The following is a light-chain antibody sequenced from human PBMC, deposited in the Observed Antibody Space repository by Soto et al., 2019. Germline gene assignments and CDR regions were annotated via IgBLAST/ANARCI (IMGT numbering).Light chain of an antibody. CDR2: GAS. Sequence: EIVLTQSPGTLSLSPGERATLACRASQSVRSSYLAWYQQKPGQAPRLLIYGASTRATGIPDRFSGSGSGKDFTLTISRLEPEDFAVYYCQQYGSSPRFTFGPGTKVD. V-gene: IGKV3-20*01. J-gene: IGKJ3*01. CDR3: QQYGSSPRFT. CDR1: QSVRSSY.